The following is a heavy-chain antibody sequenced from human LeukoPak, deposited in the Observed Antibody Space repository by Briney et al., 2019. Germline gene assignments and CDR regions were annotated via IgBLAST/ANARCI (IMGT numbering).Heavy chain of an antibody. CDR1: GFSFGSYW. J-gene: IGHJ3*02. Sequence: HSGGSLRLSCATSGFSFGSYWMSWVRQAPGKGLEWVANIKQDGSDKYYVDSVKGRFTISRDNAKNSLYLQMNSLRAEDTAVYYCARDQRSVAVRDNAFDIWGQGTMVTVSS. D-gene: IGHD6-6*01. V-gene: IGHV3-7*01. CDR2: IKQDGSDK. CDR3: ARDQRSVAVRDNAFDI.